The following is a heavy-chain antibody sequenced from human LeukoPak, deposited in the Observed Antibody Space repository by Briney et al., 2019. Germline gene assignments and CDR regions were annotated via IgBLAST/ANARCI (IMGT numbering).Heavy chain of an antibody. Sequence: SETLSLTCAVSGGSISSSNWWSWVRQPPGKGLEWIGEIYHSGSTNYNPSLKSRVTISVDKSKNQFSLKLSSVTAADTAVYYCARLKDYGDRGFDYWGQGTLVTVSS. D-gene: IGHD4-17*01. V-gene: IGHV4-4*02. CDR3: ARLKDYGDRGFDY. CDR2: IYHSGST. J-gene: IGHJ4*02. CDR1: GGSISSSNW.